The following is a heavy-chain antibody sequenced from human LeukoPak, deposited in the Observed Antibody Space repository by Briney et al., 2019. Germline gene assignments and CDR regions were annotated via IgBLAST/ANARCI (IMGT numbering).Heavy chain of an antibody. CDR3: ARDWGERGYSYGLLGY. CDR2: TSYDGSNK. V-gene: IGHV3-30-3*01. CDR1: GFTFSSYA. J-gene: IGHJ4*02. D-gene: IGHD5-18*01. Sequence: QPGGSLRLSCAASGFTFSSYAMHWVRQAPGKGLEWVAVTSYDGSNKYYADSVKGRFTISRDNSKNTLYLQMNSLRAEDTAVYYCARDWGERGYSYGLLGYWGQGTLVTVSS.